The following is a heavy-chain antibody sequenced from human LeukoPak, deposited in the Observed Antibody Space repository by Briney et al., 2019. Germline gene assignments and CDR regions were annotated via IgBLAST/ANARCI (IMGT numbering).Heavy chain of an antibody. V-gene: IGHV4-39*07. D-gene: IGHD3-3*01. CDR2: INHSGST. Sequence: PSETLSLTCTVSGGSISSSNYYWGWIRQPPGKGLEWIGEINHSGSTNYNPSLKSRVTISVDTSKNQFSLKLTSVTAADTAVYYCASRYVSSEVVIIPTAKNSWFDPWGQGTLVTVSS. J-gene: IGHJ5*02. CDR1: GGSISSSNYY. CDR3: ASRYVSSEVVIIPTAKNSWFDP.